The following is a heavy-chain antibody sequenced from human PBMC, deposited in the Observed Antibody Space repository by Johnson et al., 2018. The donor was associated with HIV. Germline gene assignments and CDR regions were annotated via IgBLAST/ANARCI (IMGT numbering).Heavy chain of an antibody. J-gene: IGHJ3*02. D-gene: IGHD2-15*01. CDR2: IQEDGSDK. CDR3: ARDGYCSGGSFDSGDRLDAFDI. Sequence: VQLVESGGGLVQPGGSLRLSCAASGFTCSNYWMNWVRQAPRTGLEWVANIQEDGSDKYSVDSVKGRFTISRDNVQNTLYLQMNSLRAGDTAVYYCARDGYCSGGSFDSGDRLDAFDIWGQGTMVTVSS. CDR1: GFTCSNYW. V-gene: IGHV3-7*01.